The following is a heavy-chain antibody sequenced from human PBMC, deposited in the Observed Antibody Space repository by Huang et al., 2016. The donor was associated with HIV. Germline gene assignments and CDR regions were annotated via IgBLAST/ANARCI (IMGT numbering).Heavy chain of an antibody. CDR3: AKDSDYNWHHCDY. CDR1: GFTFNSYA. Sequence: EVQLLESGGGLVQPGGSLRLSCAVSGFTFNSYAMSWVRQAPGKGLEWVSTFSGSGLTTYYADSVKGRFTISRDNSKNTLYLQINSLRAEDTAVYYCAKDSDYNWHHCDYWGQGNLVSVSS. D-gene: IGHD1-1*01. J-gene: IGHJ4*02. V-gene: IGHV3-23*01. CDR2: FSGSGLTT.